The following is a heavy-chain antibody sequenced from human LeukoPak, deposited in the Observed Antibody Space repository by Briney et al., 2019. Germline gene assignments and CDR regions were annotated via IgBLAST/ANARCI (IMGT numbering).Heavy chain of an antibody. V-gene: IGHV3-74*01. CDR1: GFTFSSYW. J-gene: IGHJ6*02. CDR3: ASVRPGSTTNGNYGMDV. Sequence: GGSLRLSCAASGFTFSSYWMHWVRHAPGKGLVWFSRINSDGSSTSYADSVKGRFTVSRDNAKNTLYLQMNSLRAEDTAVYYCASVRPGSTTNGNYGMDVWGQGTTVTVSS. D-gene: IGHD2-2*01. CDR2: INSDGSST.